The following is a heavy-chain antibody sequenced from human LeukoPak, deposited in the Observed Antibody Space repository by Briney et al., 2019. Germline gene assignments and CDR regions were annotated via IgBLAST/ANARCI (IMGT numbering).Heavy chain of an antibody. D-gene: IGHD5-12*01. CDR2: IIPIFGTA. CDR1: GGTFSSYA. CDR3: ASLRRYSGYDLDY. J-gene: IGHJ4*02. V-gene: IGHV1-69*01. Sequence: GSSVKVSCKASGGTFSSYAISWVRQAPGQGLEWMGGIIPIFGTANYAQKFQGRVTITADESTSTAYMELSSLRSEDTAVYYCASLRRYSGYDLDYWGQGTLVTVSS.